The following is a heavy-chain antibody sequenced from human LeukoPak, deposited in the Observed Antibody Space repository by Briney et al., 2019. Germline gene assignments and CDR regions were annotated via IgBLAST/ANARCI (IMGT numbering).Heavy chain of an antibody. CDR3: ARVNINSWHSCDY. CDR2: ISYRGST. J-gene: IGHJ4*02. CDR1: GVSVSSDSYY. V-gene: IGHV4-61*01. D-gene: IGHD6-13*01. Sequence: SETLSLTCTVSGVSVSSDSYYWSWIRQPPGKGLEWIGYISYRGSTNYNPSLKSRVTISVDTSKNQFSLKLSSVTAADTAVYYCARVNINSWHSCDYWGQGTLVTVSS.